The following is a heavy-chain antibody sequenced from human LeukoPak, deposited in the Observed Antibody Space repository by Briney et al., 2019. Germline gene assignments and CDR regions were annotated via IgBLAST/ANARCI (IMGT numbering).Heavy chain of an antibody. J-gene: IGHJ6*02. V-gene: IGHV3-7*01. CDR2: IKQDGSEK. CDR3: ARDHCSSTSCYDYGMDV. Sequence: GGSLRLSCAASGFTFSSYWMSWVRQAPGKGLEWVANIKQDGSEKYYVDSVKGRFTISRDNTKNSLYLQMNSLRAEDTAVYYCARDHCSSTSCYDYGMDVWGQGTTVTVPS. D-gene: IGHD2-2*01. CDR1: GFTFSSYW.